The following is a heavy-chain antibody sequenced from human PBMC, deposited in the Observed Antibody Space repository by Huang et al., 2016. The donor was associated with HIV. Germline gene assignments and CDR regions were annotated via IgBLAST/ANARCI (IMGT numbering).Heavy chain of an antibody. J-gene: IGHJ4*02. V-gene: IGHV1-69*13. Sequence: QVQLVQSGAEVKTLGSSVKVSCKASGGTFSKYALSGGRRSPGKGLAWIGGIRPMFGTPHYARKFQGRVTITAADSTSTTYVEVSSLRSEDTALYYCARGQLGSYGDYDVLYWGQGTLVTVSS. D-gene: IGHD4-17*01. CDR2: IRPMFGTP. CDR1: GGTFSKYA. CDR3: ARGQLGSYGDYDVLY.